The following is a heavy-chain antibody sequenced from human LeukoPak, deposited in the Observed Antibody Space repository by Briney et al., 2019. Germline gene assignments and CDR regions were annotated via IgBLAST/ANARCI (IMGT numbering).Heavy chain of an antibody. D-gene: IGHD3-22*01. CDR2: ISGSGGST. Sequence: GGSLRLSCAASGFTFSSYWMSWVRQAPGKGLEWVSAISGSGGSTYYADSVKGRFTISRDNSKNTLYLQMNSLRAEDTALYYCANLPSIGYDSSGYDGDGFDIWGQGTMVTVSS. V-gene: IGHV3-23*01. J-gene: IGHJ3*02. CDR1: GFTFSSYW. CDR3: ANLPSIGYDSSGYDGDGFDI.